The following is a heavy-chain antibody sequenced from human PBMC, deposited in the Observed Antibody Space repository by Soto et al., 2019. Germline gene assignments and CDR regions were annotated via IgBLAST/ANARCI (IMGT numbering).Heavy chain of an antibody. V-gene: IGHV3-72*01. CDR2: SRDKVHSHTT. CDR3: ARGVMSTGYFEY. D-gene: IGHD4-17*01. Sequence: EVQLAESGGGLVQPGGSLRLSCAASGFTFSDHYMDWVRQAPGKGLEWVGRSRDKVHSHTTEYAASVKGRFTISRGDSENSLYLQMNSLKTEGTAVYYRARGVMSTGYFEYLGQGTLGTVSS. J-gene: IGHJ4*02. CDR1: GFTFSDHY.